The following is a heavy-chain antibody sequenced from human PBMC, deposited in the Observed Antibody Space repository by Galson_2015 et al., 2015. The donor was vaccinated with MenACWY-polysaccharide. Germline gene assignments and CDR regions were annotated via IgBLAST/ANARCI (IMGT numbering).Heavy chain of an antibody. J-gene: IGHJ5*02. CDR2: LNPESTAT. V-gene: IGHV3-74*03. D-gene: IGHD5-24*01. Sequence: SLRLSCAASGFSFSTYWMHWLRQAPGKGLAWVSRLNPESTATTYADSVRGRFTISRDNAKNTLYLQMDSLRVEDTAVYYCTRGWQETFAPWGQGTLVTVSS. CDR1: GFSFSTYW. CDR3: TRGWQETFAP.